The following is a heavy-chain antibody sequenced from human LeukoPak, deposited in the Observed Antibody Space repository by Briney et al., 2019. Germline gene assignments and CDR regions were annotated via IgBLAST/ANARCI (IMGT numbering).Heavy chain of an antibody. D-gene: IGHD6-13*01. Sequence: PGGSLRLSCAASGFTFSSYGMHWVRQAPGEGLEWVAVISYDGSNKYYADSVKGRFTTSRDNSKNTLYLQMNSLRAEDTAVYYCARDAKAAGTRWVGWFDPWGQGTLVTVSS. V-gene: IGHV3-30*03. CDR3: ARDAKAAGTRWVGWFDP. J-gene: IGHJ5*02. CDR2: ISYDGSNK. CDR1: GFTFSSYG.